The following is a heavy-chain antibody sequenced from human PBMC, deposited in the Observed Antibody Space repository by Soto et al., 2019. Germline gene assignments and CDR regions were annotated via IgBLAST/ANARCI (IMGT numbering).Heavy chain of an antibody. CDR3: ARGPTVVSYYYGMDV. D-gene: IGHD2-21*01. V-gene: IGHV4-59*01. CDR2: IYYSGST. CDR1: GGSISSYY. Sequence: PSETLSLTCTVSGGSISSYYWNWIRQPPGKGLEWIGYIYYSGSTNYNPSLKSRVTISVDTSNHQFSLKLSSVTAADTAVYYCARGPTVVSYYYGMDVWGQGTTVTSP. J-gene: IGHJ6*02.